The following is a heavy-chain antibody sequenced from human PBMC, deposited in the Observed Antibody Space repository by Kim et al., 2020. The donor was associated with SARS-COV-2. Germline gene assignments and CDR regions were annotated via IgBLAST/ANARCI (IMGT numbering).Heavy chain of an antibody. J-gene: IGHJ5*02. V-gene: IGHV5-51*01. CDR3: ARHLVADTAMSPTFDP. D-gene: IGHD5-18*01. CDR2: IYPGDSDT. Sequence: GESLKISCKGSGYSFTSYWIGWVRQMPGKGLEWMGIIYPGDSDTRYSPSFKGQVTISADKSISTAYLQWSSLKASDTAMYYCARHLVADTAMSPTFDPWGQGTLVTVSS. CDR1: GYSFTSYW.